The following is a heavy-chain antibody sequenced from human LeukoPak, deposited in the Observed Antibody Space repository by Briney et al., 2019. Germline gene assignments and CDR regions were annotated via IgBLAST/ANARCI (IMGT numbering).Heavy chain of an antibody. CDR2: ISYDGSNK. D-gene: IGHD6-13*01. V-gene: IGHV3-30*03. CDR3: ARDVLIAADGVIRLDAFDI. J-gene: IGHJ3*02. Sequence: GGSLRLSCAASGFTFSSYAMSWVRQAPGKGLERVAVISYDGSNKYYADSVKGRFTISRDNSKNTLYLQMNSLRAEDTAVYYCARDVLIAADGVIRLDAFDIWGQGTVVTVSS. CDR1: GFTFSSYA.